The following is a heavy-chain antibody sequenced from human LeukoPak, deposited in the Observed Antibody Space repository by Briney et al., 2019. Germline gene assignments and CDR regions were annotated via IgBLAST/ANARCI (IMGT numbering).Heavy chain of an antibody. J-gene: IGHJ3*02. CDR2: MYHNGST. D-gene: IGHD5-12*01. V-gene: IGHV4-39*07. CDR1: GGSISSYSYY. Sequence: SETLSLTCTVSGGSISSYSYYWGWIRQPPGKGLEWIGSMYHNGSTYYNPSLKGRVTISVDTSKNQFSLKLSSATAADTAVYYCARQVATKGEWAFDIWGQGTMVTVSS. CDR3: ARQVATKGEWAFDI.